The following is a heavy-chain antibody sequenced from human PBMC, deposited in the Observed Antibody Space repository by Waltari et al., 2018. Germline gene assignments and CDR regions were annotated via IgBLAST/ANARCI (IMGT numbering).Heavy chain of an antibody. CDR2: IYTSGST. V-gene: IGHV4-4*07. CDR3: ARDRPAGVVPAAIRFYYYMDV. Sequence: VQLVESGGGLVQPGGSLRLSCAASGFTFSSYWMSWVRQAPGKGLEWIGRIYTSGSTNYNPSLKSRVTMSVDTSKNQFSLKLSSVTAADTAVYYCARDRPAGVVPAAIRFYYYMDVWGKGTTVTVSS. CDR1: GFTFSSYW. J-gene: IGHJ6*03. D-gene: IGHD2-2*01.